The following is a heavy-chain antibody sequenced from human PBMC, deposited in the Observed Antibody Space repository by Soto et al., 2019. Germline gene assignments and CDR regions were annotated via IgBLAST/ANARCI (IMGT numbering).Heavy chain of an antibody. D-gene: IGHD1-26*01. CDR3: ARISGSYKYYFDY. CDR1: GGSISSSSYY. J-gene: IGHJ4*02. Sequence: QLQLQESGPGLVKPSETLSLTCTVSGGSISSSSYYWGWIRQPPGKGLEWIGSIYYSGSTYYNPSLKGRVTISVDTSKNHSSLKLSSVTAADTAVYYCARISGSYKYYFDYWGQGALVTVSS. V-gene: IGHV4-39*02. CDR2: IYYSGST.